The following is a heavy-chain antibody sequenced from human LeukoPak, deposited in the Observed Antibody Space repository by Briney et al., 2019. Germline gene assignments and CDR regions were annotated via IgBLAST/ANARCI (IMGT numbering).Heavy chain of an antibody. CDR2: IYYSGST. V-gene: IGHV4-61*01. CDR1: GYSISSGYY. CDR3: ARDVPAYDNSGSKRGYYYMDV. J-gene: IGHJ6*03. D-gene: IGHD3-22*01. Sequence: PSETLSLTCTVSGYSISSGYYWSWIRQPPGKGLEWIGYIYYSGSTNYNPSLKSRVTMSVDTSKNQFSLKLSSVTAADTAVYYWARDVPAYDNSGSKRGYYYMDVWGKGTTVTVSS.